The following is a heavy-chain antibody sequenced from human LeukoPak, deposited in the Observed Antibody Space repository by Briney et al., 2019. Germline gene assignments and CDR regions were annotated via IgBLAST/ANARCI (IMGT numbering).Heavy chain of an antibody. CDR3: AKEDRTVTWEYYYYMDV. CDR1: GFTFSSYG. CDR2: IRYDGSNR. Sequence: GGSLRLSCAASGFTFSSYGMHWVRQAPGKGLEWVAFIRYDGSNRYYADSVKGRFTISRDNSKNTLYLQMNSLRAEDTAVYYCAKEDRTVTWEYYYYMDVWGKGTTVTVSS. D-gene: IGHD4-11*01. V-gene: IGHV3-30*02. J-gene: IGHJ6*03.